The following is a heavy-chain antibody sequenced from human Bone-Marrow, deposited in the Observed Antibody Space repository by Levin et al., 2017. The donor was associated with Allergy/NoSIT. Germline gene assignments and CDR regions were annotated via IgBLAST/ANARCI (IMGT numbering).Heavy chain of an antibody. CDR2: IQYDGSDK. Sequence: GGSLRLSCEASGFILGSYGVHWVRQAPGKGLEWVAVIQYDGSDKFYGDIVKGRFAISRDNSKNTVYLQLNSLRAEDTAVYYCARDSLTCRNYYCYGEDLHYWGQGTPVTVSS. CDR1: GFILGSYG. J-gene: IGHJ4*02. CDR3: ARDSLTCRNYYCYGEDLHY. D-gene: IGHD3-22*01. V-gene: IGHV3-33*01.